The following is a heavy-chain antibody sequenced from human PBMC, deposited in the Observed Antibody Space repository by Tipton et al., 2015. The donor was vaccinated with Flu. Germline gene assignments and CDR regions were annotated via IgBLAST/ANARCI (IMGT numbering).Heavy chain of an antibody. J-gene: IGHJ4*02. D-gene: IGHD3-10*01. CDR2: IYNSGST. Sequence: TLSLTCTVSGGSISSRSYYWGWIRQPPGKGLEWIGNIYNSGSTYYNPSLKSRVTMSVDTSKNQFSLNLSSVTAADTAVYYCARSHYGSGAYYFDYWGQGTLVTGSS. V-gene: IGHV4-39*07. CDR1: GGSISSRSYY. CDR3: ARSHYGSGAYYFDY.